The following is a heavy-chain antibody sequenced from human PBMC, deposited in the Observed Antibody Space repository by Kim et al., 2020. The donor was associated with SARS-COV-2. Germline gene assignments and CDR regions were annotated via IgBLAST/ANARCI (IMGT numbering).Heavy chain of an antibody. D-gene: IGHD3-10*01. CDR1: GFTFSSYA. CDR2: ISYDGSNK. J-gene: IGHJ4*02. V-gene: IGHV3-30*04. Sequence: WGSLRLSCAASGFTFSSYAMHWVRQAPGKGLEWVAVISYDGSNKYYADSVKGRFTISRDNSKNTLYLQMNSLRAEDTAVYYCARIPSGSGSHGGYWGQGTLVTVSS. CDR3: ARIPSGSGSHGGY.